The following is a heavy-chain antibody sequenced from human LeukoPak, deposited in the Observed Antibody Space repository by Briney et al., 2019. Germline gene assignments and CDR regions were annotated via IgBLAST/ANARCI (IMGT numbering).Heavy chain of an antibody. V-gene: IGHV3-23*01. CDR3: TKDLSALQWAGDETTVAEGY. D-gene: IGHD4-23*01. J-gene: IGHJ4*02. Sequence: SGGSLRLSCTVSGFTFSSYAMNWVRQAPGKGLDWVSVITNGGTTYYADSVKGRFTISRDNSKSTLFLQMNSLRAEDTAIYYCTKDLSALQWAGDETTVAEGYWGQGTLVTVSS. CDR1: GFTFSSYA. CDR2: ITNGGTT.